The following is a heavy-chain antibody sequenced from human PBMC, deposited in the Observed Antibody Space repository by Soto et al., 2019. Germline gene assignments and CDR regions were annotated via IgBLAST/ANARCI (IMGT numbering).Heavy chain of an antibody. CDR2: IWFDGSNK. CDR1: GFIFSSYG. CDR3: ARDAKSVETTGGFDY. D-gene: IGHD1-26*01. J-gene: IGHJ4*02. Sequence: QVQLVDSGGGVVQPGRSLRLSCAASGFIFSSYGMHWVRQAPGKGLEWVAGIWFDGSNKYYADSVKGRFTISRDNSRNTLYLQRNGLRAEDTAVYYCARDAKSVETTGGFDYWGQGTLVTVSS. V-gene: IGHV3-33*01.